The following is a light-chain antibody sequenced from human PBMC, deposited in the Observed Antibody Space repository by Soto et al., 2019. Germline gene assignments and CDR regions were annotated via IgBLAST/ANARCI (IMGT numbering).Light chain of an antibody. CDR1: SSNIGAGFD. V-gene: IGLV1-40*01. CDR2: DNN. J-gene: IGLJ3*02. Sequence: QSVLTQPPSVSGAPGQRVTISCTGSSSNIGAGFDVHWYRQLPGTAPKLLIYDNNNRPSGVPDRFSGSKSGNTASLTISGLQAEDEADYYCCSYAGDYSWVFGGGTKLTVL. CDR3: CSYAGDYSWV.